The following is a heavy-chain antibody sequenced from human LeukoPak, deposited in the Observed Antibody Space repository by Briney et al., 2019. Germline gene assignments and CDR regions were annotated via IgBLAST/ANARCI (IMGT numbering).Heavy chain of an antibody. CDR3: ARAPNGYSHFDY. CDR1: GGSISSSSYY. CDR2: IYYSGST. D-gene: IGHD5-24*01. J-gene: IGHJ4*02. V-gene: IGHV4-39*01. Sequence: PSETLSLTCTVSGGSISSSSYYWGWIRQPPGKGLEWIGSIYYSGSTYYNPSLKSRVTISVDTSKNQFSLKLSSVTAADTAVYYCARAPNGYSHFDYWGQGTLVTVSS.